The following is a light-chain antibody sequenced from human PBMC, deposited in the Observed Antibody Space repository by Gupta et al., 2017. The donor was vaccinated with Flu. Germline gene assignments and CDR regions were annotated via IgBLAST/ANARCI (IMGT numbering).Light chain of an antibody. Sequence: PSYRAESGGDRVTMTWRASKSISISLKWDQQKTGKAPRLLIFAAASLQSGVPSRFSGSGSGTEFTLTISSLQPEDFATYYCQQNYDNRPTFGPGTKVEIK. V-gene: IGKV1-39*01. CDR1: KSISIS. CDR3: QQNYDNRPT. CDR2: AAA. J-gene: IGKJ3*01.